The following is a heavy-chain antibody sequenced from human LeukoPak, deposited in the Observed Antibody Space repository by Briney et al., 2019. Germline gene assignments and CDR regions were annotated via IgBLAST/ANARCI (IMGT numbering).Heavy chain of an antibody. Sequence: GGSLRLSCAASGFTVSSNYMSWVRQAPGKGLEWVSVIYSGGSTYYADSVKGRFTISRDNSKNTLYLQMNSLRAEDTAVYYCAKDIAVAGMDYWGQGTLVTVSS. CDR1: GFTVSSNY. D-gene: IGHD6-19*01. J-gene: IGHJ4*02. V-gene: IGHV3-66*01. CDR3: AKDIAVAGMDY. CDR2: IYSGGST.